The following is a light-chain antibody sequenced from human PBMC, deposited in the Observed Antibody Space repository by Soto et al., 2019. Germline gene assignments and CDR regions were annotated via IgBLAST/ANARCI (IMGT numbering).Light chain of an antibody. CDR2: SAS. V-gene: IGKV1-39*01. CDR3: QHTSSASIT. J-gene: IGKJ5*01. CDR1: QDIRSF. Sequence: DMQMTQSPSSLSASVGDIVTITCRASQDIRSFLSWYLQKPGKPPKLLIYSASILHSGVPSRFSGGGSGTHFTLTISSLQPGDFATYYCQHTSSASITFGQGTRLEI.